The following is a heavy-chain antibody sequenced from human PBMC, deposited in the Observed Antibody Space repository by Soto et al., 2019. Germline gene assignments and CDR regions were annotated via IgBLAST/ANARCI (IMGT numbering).Heavy chain of an antibody. Sequence: VASVKVSCKASGYSFTGYYIHWVRQAPGQGLEWMGWINPDSGATNYAQNFQGRVTLTSDTSTSTASMDLTSLTSDDTAVYYCARGDYGTGGYPFPYFDYWGQGTLVTVSS. V-gene: IGHV1-2*02. D-gene: IGHD2-8*02. CDR3: ARGDYGTGGYPFPYFDY. CDR2: INPDSGAT. J-gene: IGHJ4*02. CDR1: GYSFTGYY.